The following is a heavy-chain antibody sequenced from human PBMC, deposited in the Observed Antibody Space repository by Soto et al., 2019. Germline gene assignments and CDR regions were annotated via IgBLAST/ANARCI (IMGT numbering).Heavy chain of an antibody. V-gene: IGHV4-34*01. D-gene: IGHD1-26*01. CDR1: GGSFSGYY. Sequence: SETLSLTCAVYGGSFSGYYWSWIRQPPGKGLEWIGEINHSGSTNYNPSLKSRVTISVDTSKNQFSLKLSSVTAADTAVYYCASGYSGSYGYWGQGTLVTVSS. CDR3: ASGYSGSYGY. J-gene: IGHJ4*02. CDR2: INHSGST.